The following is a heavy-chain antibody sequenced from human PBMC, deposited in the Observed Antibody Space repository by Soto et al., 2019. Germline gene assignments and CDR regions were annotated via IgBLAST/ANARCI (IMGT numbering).Heavy chain of an antibody. CDR1: GFTFSSYA. J-gene: IGHJ6*03. V-gene: IGHV3-23*01. Sequence: GGSLRLSCAASGFTFSSYAMSWVRQAPGKGLEWVSAISGSGGSTYYADSVKGRFTISRDNSKNTLYLQMNSLRAEDTAVYYCAKVLGITGTGRPGYYYYMDVWGKGTTVTVSS. D-gene: IGHD1-20*01. CDR2: ISGSGGST. CDR3: AKVLGITGTGRPGYYYYMDV.